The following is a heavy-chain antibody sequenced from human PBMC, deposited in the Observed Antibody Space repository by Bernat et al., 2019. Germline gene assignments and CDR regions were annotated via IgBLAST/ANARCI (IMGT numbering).Heavy chain of an antibody. V-gene: IGHV4-34*01. D-gene: IGHD4-17*01. CDR2: FYNNGNT. CDR1: GGSFSGYY. Sequence: QVQLQQWGAGLLKPSETLSLTCAVYGGSFSGYYWSWIRQPPGKRLEWIGYFYNNGNTNYNPSLKSRVTISGDTPKNQFSLMVRSVTAADTAVYYCARGGYGDSSDYFDFWGQGTLVTAYS. CDR3: ARGGYGDSSDYFDF. J-gene: IGHJ4*02.